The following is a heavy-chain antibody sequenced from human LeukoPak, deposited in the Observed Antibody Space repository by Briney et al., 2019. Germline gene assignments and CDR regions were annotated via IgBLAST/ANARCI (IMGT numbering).Heavy chain of an antibody. CDR2: FSGSTGTT. D-gene: IGHD6-6*01. V-gene: IGHV3-23*01. CDR1: GFILTNYA. Sequence: PGGSLRLSCAASGFILTNYAMSWVRQAPGKGLEWVSVFSGSTGTTYYADSVKGRFTISRDNSKNTLFLQMNGLRVEDTAVYYCARDGAARPHFDHWGQGTLVSVSS. CDR3: ARDGAARPHFDH. J-gene: IGHJ4*02.